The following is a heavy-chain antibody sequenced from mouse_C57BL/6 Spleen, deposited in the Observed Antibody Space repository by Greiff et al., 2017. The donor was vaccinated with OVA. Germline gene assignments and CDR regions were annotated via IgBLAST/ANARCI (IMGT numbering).Heavy chain of an antibody. CDR3: APIYYGNYVGDYYAMDY. Sequence: VQLQQPGAELVKPGASVKMSCKASGYTFTSYWITWVKQRPGQGLEWIGDIYPGSGSTNYNEKFKSKATLTVDTSSITAYMQLSSLTSEDSAVYYCAPIYYGNYVGDYYAMDYWGQGTSVTVSS. CDR1: GYTFTSYW. V-gene: IGHV1-55*01. D-gene: IGHD2-1*01. J-gene: IGHJ4*01. CDR2: IYPGSGST.